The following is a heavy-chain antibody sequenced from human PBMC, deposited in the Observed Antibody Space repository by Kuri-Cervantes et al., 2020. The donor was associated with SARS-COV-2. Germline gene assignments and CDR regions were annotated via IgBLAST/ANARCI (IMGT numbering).Heavy chain of an antibody. V-gene: IGHV3-33*01. CDR3: ARDRQLWLESCFDY. D-gene: IGHD5-18*01. Sequence: GGSLRLSCAASGFTFSSYGMHWVRQAPGKGLEWVAVIWYDGSNKYCADSVKGRFTISRDNAKNSLYLQMNSLRAEDTAVYYCARDRQLWLESCFDYWGQGTLVTVSS. CDR1: GFTFSSYG. J-gene: IGHJ4*02. CDR2: IWYDGSNK.